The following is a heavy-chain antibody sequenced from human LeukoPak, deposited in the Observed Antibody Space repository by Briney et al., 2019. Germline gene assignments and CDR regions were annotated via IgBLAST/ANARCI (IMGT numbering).Heavy chain of an antibody. J-gene: IGHJ4*02. V-gene: IGHV3-23*01. CDR3: ARELFDFDY. CDR1: GFTFSNYA. D-gene: IGHD3-10*01. Sequence: PGESLRLSCAVSGFTFSNYAMTWVRQAPGKGLEWVSEITGSGNSTYYADSVKGRFTISRDNSKNTLYLQMNSLRAEDTAVYYCARELFDFDYWGQGTLVTVSS. CDR2: ITGSGNST.